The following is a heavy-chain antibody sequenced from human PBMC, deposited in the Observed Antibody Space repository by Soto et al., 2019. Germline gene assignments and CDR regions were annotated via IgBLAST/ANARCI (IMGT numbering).Heavy chain of an antibody. CDR2: ISGTGGST. CDR1: GFTFRSYA. CDR3: AKSINVWFSNRYHALDV. Sequence: EVQLLQSGGGLVQPGGSLTLSCAVSGFTFRSYAMSWVRQATGKGLEWVSAISGTGGSTDYANSVRGRVTISRDNSKGTLDLQLHSPRVEDTAVYYCAKSINVWFSNRYHALDVWGQGTTVIVSS. J-gene: IGHJ6*02. D-gene: IGHD4-4*01. V-gene: IGHV3-23*01.